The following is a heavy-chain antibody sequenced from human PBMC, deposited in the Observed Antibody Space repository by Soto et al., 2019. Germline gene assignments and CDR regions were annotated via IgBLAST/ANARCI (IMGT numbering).Heavy chain of an antibody. D-gene: IGHD1-1*01. CDR3: ASVGSDAQLERLSRPLDWYFDL. CDR2: ISYDGSNK. J-gene: IGHJ2*01. CDR1: GFTFSSYA. Sequence: QVQLVESGGGVVQPGRSLRLSCAASGFTFSSYAMHWVRQAPGKGLEWVAVISYDGSNKYYADSVKGRFTISRDNSKNTLYLQMNSRRADDTAVYYCASVGSDAQLERLSRPLDWYFDLWGRGTLVTVSS. V-gene: IGHV3-30-3*01.